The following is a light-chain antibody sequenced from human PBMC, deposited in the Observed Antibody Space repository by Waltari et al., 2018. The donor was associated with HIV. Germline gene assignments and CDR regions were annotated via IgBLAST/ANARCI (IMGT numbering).Light chain of an antibody. Sequence: QSALTQPPSASGSPGQSVPISCTGTSSDVGGYNYVSWYQQHPGKAPKLMICEVSKRPSGVPDRFSGSKSGNTASLTVSGLQAEDEADYYCSSYAGSNNFVVFGGGTKLTVL. J-gene: IGLJ2*01. CDR3: SSYAGSNNFVV. CDR1: SSDVGGYNY. CDR2: EVS. V-gene: IGLV2-8*01.